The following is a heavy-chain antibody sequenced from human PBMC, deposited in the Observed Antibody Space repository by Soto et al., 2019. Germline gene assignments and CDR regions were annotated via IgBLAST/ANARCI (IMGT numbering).Heavy chain of an antibody. CDR3: ARENANYDILTGYSPH. J-gene: IGHJ4*02. CDR2: IWYDGSNK. Sequence: GGSLRLSCAASGFTFSSYGMHWVRQAPGKGLEWVAVIWYDGSNKYYADSVKGRFTISRDNSKNTLYLQMNSLRAEDTAVYYCARENANYDILTGYSPHWGQGTLVTVSS. D-gene: IGHD3-9*01. V-gene: IGHV3-33*01. CDR1: GFTFSSYG.